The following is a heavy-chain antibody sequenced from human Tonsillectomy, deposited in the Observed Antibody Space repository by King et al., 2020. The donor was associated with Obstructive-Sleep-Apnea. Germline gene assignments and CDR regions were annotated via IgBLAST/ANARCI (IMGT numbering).Heavy chain of an antibody. V-gene: IGHV3-7*03. CDR1: GFTCSSYW. Sequence: VQLVESGGGLVQPGGSLRLSCAASGFTCSSYWMSWVRQAPGKGLEWVANIKQDGSEKYYVDSVKGRFTISRDNAKNSLYLQMNSLRADDTAVYYCARAPSSWYVAGVASFGYWGQGTLVTVSS. CDR3: ARAPSSWYVAGVASFGY. CDR2: IKQDGSEK. D-gene: IGHD6-13*01. J-gene: IGHJ4*02.